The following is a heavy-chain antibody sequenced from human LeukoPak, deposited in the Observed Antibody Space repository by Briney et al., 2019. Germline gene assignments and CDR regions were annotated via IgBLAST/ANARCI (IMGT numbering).Heavy chain of an antibody. CDR1: GFTFSSYW. V-gene: IGHV3-7*03. CDR2: IKQDGSEK. D-gene: IGHD6-19*01. Sequence: GGSLRLSCAASGFTFSSYWMSWVRQAPGKGLEWVANIKQDGSEKYYVDSVKGRFTISRDNAKNSLYLQMNSLRAEDTAVYYCAKEVTRRSSGSPYDYWGQGTLVTVSS. J-gene: IGHJ4*02. CDR3: AKEVTRRSSGSPYDY.